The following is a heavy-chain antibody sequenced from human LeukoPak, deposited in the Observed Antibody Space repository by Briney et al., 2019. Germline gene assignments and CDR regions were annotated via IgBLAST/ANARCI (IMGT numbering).Heavy chain of an antibody. CDR3: AREPDYDILTGHDAFDI. D-gene: IGHD3-9*01. CDR2: IYYSGST. J-gene: IGHJ3*02. CDR1: GGSISSGDYY. Sequence: SQTLSLTCTVSGGSISSGDYYWSWIRQPPGKGPEWIGYIYYSGSTYYNPSLKSRVTISVDTSKNQFSLKLSSVTAADTAVYYCAREPDYDILTGHDAFDIWGQGTMVTVSS. V-gene: IGHV4-30-4*01.